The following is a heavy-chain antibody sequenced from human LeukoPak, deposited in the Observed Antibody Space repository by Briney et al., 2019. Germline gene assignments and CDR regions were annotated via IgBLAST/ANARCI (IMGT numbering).Heavy chain of an antibody. CDR1: GYTFTGYY. CDR2: INPNSGGT. CDR3: ATVYSSSWYGNWFDP. J-gene: IGHJ5*02. D-gene: IGHD6-13*01. Sequence: VSVKVSCKASGYTFTGYYMHWVRQAPGQGLEWMGWINPNSGGTNYAQKFQGRVTMTRDTSISTAYMELSRLRSDDTAVYYCATVYSSSWYGNWFDPWGQGTLVTVSS. V-gene: IGHV1-2*02.